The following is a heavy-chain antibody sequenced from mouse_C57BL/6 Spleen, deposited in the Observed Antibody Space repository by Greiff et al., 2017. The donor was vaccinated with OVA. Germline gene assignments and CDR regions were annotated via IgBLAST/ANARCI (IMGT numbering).Heavy chain of an antibody. Sequence: QLQQSGAELVRPGASVQLSCKASGYTFTDYYINWVKQRPGQGLEWIARIYPGSGNTYYNEKFKGKATLTAEKSSSTAYMQLSSLTSEDSAVYFCARGVSNPYAMDYWGQGTSVTVSS. CDR3: ARGVSNPYAMDY. V-gene: IGHV1-76*01. CDR1: GYTFTDYY. CDR2: IYPGSGNT. J-gene: IGHJ4*01. D-gene: IGHD2-5*01.